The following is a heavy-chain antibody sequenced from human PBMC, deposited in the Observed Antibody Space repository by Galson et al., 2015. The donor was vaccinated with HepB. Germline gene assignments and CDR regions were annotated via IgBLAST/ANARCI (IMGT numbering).Heavy chain of an antibody. Sequence: SLRLSRAAAGLAFGTSAMHWVRHAPGHGLGWVAVIWYAGSGGAYADSVRGRFTVSRDNSENILYLQMNGQRADDTAVYYCARVHVTPSADYGFDYWGQGSLVTVSS. D-gene: IGHD4-17*01. J-gene: IGHJ4*02. CDR1: GLAFGTSA. CDR3: ARVHVTPSADYGFDY. V-gene: IGHV3-33*01. CDR2: IWYAGSGG.